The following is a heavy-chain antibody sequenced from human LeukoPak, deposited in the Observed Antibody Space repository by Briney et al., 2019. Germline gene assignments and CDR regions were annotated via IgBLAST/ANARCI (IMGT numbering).Heavy chain of an antibody. D-gene: IGHD3-9*01. Sequence: KTGGSLRLSCAASEFTFSTYSMNWVRQAPGKGLEWVSSISNSSSYIYYADSVKGRFTISRDNAKNSLYLQMNSLRAEDTAVYYCARGRLYYDILTDYSYYYGMDVWGKGTTVTVSS. J-gene: IGHJ6*04. V-gene: IGHV3-21*01. CDR3: ARGRLYYDILTDYSYYYGMDV. CDR2: ISNSSSYI. CDR1: EFTFSTYS.